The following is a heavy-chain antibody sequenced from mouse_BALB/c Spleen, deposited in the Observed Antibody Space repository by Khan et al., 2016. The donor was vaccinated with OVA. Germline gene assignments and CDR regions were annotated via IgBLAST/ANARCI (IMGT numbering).Heavy chain of an antibody. D-gene: IGHD1-1*01. J-gene: IGHJ3*01. V-gene: IGHV5-6*01. CDR3: ARLAYYYDSEGFAY. CDR1: GFTFSTYG. CDR2: VSTGGHYT. Sequence: EVELVESGGDAVKPGGSLKLSCAASGFTFSTYGMSWVRQTPDKRLEWVATVSTGGHYTYYTDTVKGRFTISRDNAKSTLYLQMNSLKSEDTAMFYCARLAYYYDSEGFAYWGQGTLVTVSA.